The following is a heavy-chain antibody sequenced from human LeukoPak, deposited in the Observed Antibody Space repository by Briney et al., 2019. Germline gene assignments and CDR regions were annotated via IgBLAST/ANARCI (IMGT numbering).Heavy chain of an antibody. CDR3: AKVLPPSWHDFDY. CDR2: ISGNGGST. V-gene: IGHV3-23*01. J-gene: IGHJ4*02. Sequence: GGSLTLSCVASGFTFSSYAMSWVRQAPGKGLEWVSAISGNGGSTLYADSVKGRFNISRDNSKNTLYLQMNSLRAEDTAVYYCAKVLPPSWHDFDYWGQGTLVTVSS. CDR1: GFTFSSYA. D-gene: IGHD2-2*01.